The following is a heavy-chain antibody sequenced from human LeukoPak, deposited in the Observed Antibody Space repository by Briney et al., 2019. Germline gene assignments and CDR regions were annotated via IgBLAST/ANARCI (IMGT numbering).Heavy chain of an antibody. CDR3: ARGRPHGNDY. V-gene: IGHV3-74*01. J-gene: IGHJ4*02. CDR1: GFTFSSYW. Sequence: GGSLRLSCAASGFTFSSYWMYWVRQAPGKGLVWVSRIASDGSSTTYADSVKGRFSISRDNAKNTLYLQMNSLRVEDTAVYYCARGRPHGNDYWGQGTLVTVSS. D-gene: IGHD4-23*01. CDR2: IASDGSST.